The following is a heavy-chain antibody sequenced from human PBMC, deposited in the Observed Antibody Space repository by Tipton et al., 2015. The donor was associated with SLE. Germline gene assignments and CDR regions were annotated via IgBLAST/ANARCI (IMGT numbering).Heavy chain of an antibody. J-gene: IGHJ6*02. V-gene: IGHV4-34*01. CDR3: ARQSATPHTGYYGMDV. CDR2: INHSGST. Sequence: TLSLTCAVYGGSFSGYYWSRIRQPPGKGLEWIGEINHSGSTNYNPSLKRRVTISVDTSKNQFSLNLSSVTAADTAVYYCARQSATPHTGYYGMDVWGQGP. D-gene: IGHD5-24*01. CDR1: GGSFSGYY.